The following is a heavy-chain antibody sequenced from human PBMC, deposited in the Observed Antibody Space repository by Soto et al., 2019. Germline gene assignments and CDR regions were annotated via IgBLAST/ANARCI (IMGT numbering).Heavy chain of an antibody. Sequence: QVQLVESGGGVVQPGKSLRLSCATSGFTFRSYGMHWVRQAPGKGLEWLAVISNDGTKKFFADSVKGRLTLSRDNARNTLYLQINRLRGEGTAVYFCGKNTLHFSGCDRPFFYYYGMDVWGQGTTVTVSS. V-gene: IGHV3-30*18. J-gene: IGHJ6*02. CDR1: GFTFRSYG. D-gene: IGHD2-15*01. CDR2: ISNDGTKK. CDR3: GKNTLHFSGCDRPFFYYYGMDV.